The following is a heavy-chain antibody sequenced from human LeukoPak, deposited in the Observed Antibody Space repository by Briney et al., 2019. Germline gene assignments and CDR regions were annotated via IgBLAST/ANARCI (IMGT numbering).Heavy chain of an antibody. CDR2: INHSGST. Sequence: SETLSLTCAVYGGSFSGYYWSWIRQPPGKGLEWIGEINHSGSTNYNPSLKSRVTISVDTSKNQFSLKLSSVTAADTAVYYCARVAATSLQWLGKPDAFDIWGQGTMVTVSS. J-gene: IGHJ3*02. V-gene: IGHV4-34*01. CDR3: ARVAATSLQWLGKPDAFDI. CDR1: GGSFSGYY. D-gene: IGHD6-19*01.